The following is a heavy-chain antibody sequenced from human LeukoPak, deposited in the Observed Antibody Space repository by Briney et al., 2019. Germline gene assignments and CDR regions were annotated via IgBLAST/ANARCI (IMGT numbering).Heavy chain of an antibody. V-gene: IGHV1-69*13. CDR1: GGTFSSYA. J-gene: IGHJ6*03. Sequence: SVKVSCKASGGTFSSYAISWVRQAPGQGLEWMGGIIPIFGTANYALKFQGRVTITADESTSTAYMELSSLRSEDTAVYYCARAGFGGFGVYYYYMDVWGKGTTVTVSS. CDR2: IIPIFGTA. D-gene: IGHD3-10*01. CDR3: ARAGFGGFGVYYYYMDV.